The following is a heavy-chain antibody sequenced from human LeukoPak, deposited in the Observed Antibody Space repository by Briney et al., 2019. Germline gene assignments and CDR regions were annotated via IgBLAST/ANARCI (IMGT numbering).Heavy chain of an antibody. CDR1: GFTFSSYW. CDR2: INSDGITT. V-gene: IGHV3-74*01. J-gene: IGHJ6*04. CDR3: AELGITMIGGV. Sequence: GGSLRLSCAASGFTFSSYWMHWVRQAPGKGLVWVSRINSDGITTSYADSVKGRFTISRDNAKNTLYLQMNSLRAEDTAVYYCAELGITMIGGVWGKGTTVTISS. D-gene: IGHD3-10*02.